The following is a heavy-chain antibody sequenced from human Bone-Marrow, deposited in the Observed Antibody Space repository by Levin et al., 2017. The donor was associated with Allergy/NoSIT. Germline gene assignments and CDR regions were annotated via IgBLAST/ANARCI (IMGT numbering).Heavy chain of an antibody. J-gene: IGHJ4*02. V-gene: IGHV3-13*04. CDR3: ARVALPRYCTGTSCSDSGYYFDY. CDR1: GFTFSSYD. Sequence: GESLKISCAASGFTFSSYDMHWVRQATGRGLEWVSAIGTAADSYYSGSVKGRFTVSRDNAKNSFYLQMNSLRAGDTAVYYCARVALPRYCTGTSCSDSGYYFDYWGQGTLVTVSS. D-gene: IGHD2-2*01. CDR2: IGTAADS.